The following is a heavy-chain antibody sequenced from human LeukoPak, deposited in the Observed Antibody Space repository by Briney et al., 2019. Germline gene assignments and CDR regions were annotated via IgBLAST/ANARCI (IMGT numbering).Heavy chain of an antibody. J-gene: IGHJ4*02. CDR2: IWYDGSKT. CDR1: GFAFSGYG. D-gene: IGHD6-13*01. CDR3: AKDRAQQLVLDF. V-gene: IGHV3-33*06. Sequence: PGGSLRLFCVASGFAFSGYGMHWVRQAPGKGLEWVAVIWYDGSKTYYADSVKGRFTISRDNSKNTLFLQMNSLRAEDTAVYYCAKDRAQQLVLDFWGQGTLVTVSS.